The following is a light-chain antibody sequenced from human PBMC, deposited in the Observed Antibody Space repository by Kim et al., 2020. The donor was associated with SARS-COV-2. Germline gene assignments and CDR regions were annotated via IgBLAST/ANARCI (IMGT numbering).Light chain of an antibody. J-gene: IGLJ2*01. CDR3: QAWDSSTAV. CDR1: KLGDKY. Sequence: SYELTQPPSVSVSPGQTASITCSGDKLGDKYACWYQQKPGHSPVLVIYQDSKRPSGIPDRFSGSNSGNTATLTISGTQAMDEADYYCQAWDSSTAVFGGG. CDR2: QDS. V-gene: IGLV3-1*01.